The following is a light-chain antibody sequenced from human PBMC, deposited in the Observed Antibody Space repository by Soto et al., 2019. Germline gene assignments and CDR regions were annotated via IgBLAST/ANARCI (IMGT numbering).Light chain of an antibody. CDR1: EDISSY. Sequence: IQLTQYPSALSASVKDRVSFTCRASEDISSYLVWYQQKPGAAPKLLIYAASALHSGVPSRFSGSGSGTDFTLVISSLHPEDFAFYFCQQFENYPGAFGQGTRLEIK. V-gene: IGKV1-9*01. J-gene: IGKJ5*01. CDR2: AAS. CDR3: QQFENYPGA.